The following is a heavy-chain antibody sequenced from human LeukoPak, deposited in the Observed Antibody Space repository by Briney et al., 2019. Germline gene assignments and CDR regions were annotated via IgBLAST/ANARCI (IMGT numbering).Heavy chain of an antibody. D-gene: IGHD5-18*01. CDR3: ARVSFSGGYTYGYEDY. CDR2: INPRDGGT. Sequence: ASVKVSCKGSGYTFTDYYLHWVRQAPGQGLEWVGYINPRDGGTSSPPNFRGRVTMTTDASSSTVYMELRSLRSDDTAVYYCARVSFSGGYTYGYEDYWGQGTLVTVSS. CDR1: GYTFTDYY. J-gene: IGHJ4*02. V-gene: IGHV1-2*02.